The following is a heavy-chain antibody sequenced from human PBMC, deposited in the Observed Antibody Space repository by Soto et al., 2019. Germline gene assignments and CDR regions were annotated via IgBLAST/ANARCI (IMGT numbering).Heavy chain of an antibody. CDR2: IYRGGTT. Sequence: HPGGSLRLSCAASGFTVNTNYMSWVRQAPGKGLEWISVIYRGGTTYYADSVKGRFTISGDNSKNTLFLQMNSLRADDTAVYYCARAGCDGDCYSDYWGQGTLVTVSS. D-gene: IGHD2-21*02. CDR3: ARAGCDGDCYSDY. J-gene: IGHJ4*02. V-gene: IGHV3-53*01. CDR1: GFTVNTNY.